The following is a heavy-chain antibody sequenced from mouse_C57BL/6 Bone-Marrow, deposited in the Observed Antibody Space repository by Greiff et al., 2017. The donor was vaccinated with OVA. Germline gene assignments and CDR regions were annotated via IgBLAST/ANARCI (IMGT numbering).Heavy chain of an antibody. CDR3: ARDASSITTVVREYFDV. D-gene: IGHD1-1*01. CDR2: ISDGGSYT. Sequence: EVNVVESGGGLVKPGGSLKLSCAASGFTFSSYAMSWVRQTPEKRLEWVATISDGGSYTYYPDNVKGRFTISRDNAKNNLYLQMSHLKSEDTAMYYCARDASSITTVVREYFDVWGTGTTVTVSS. J-gene: IGHJ1*03. V-gene: IGHV5-4*01. CDR1: GFTFSSYA.